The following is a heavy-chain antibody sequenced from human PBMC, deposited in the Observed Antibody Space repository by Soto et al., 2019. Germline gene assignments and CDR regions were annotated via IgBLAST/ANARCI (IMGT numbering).Heavy chain of an antibody. CDR1: GGTFSSYA. D-gene: IGHD2-15*01. Sequence: QVQLVQSGAEVKKPGSSVKVSCKASGGTFSSYAISWVRQAPGQGLEWMGGIIPIFGTANYAQKFQGRVTITADESTSTAYMELSSLRSEDTAVYYCARDVNPAVAAIDAFDIWGQGTMVTVSS. CDR3: ARDVNPAVAAIDAFDI. V-gene: IGHV1-69*01. CDR2: IIPIFGTA. J-gene: IGHJ3*02.